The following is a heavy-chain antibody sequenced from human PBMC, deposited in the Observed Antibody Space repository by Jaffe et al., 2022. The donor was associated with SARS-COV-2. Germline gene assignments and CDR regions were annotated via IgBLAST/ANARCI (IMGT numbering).Heavy chain of an antibody. J-gene: IGHJ4*02. Sequence: EVQLLESGGGLVQPGGSLRLSCAASGFTFSSYAMSWVRQAPGKGLEWVSAISGSGGSTYYADSVKGRFTISRDNSKNTLYLQMNSLRAEDTAVYYCAKAGGCSSTSCHQEGFGIDYWGQGTLVTVSS. V-gene: IGHV3-23*01. CDR2: ISGSGGST. CDR1: GFTFSSYA. CDR3: AKAGGCSSTSCHQEGFGIDY. D-gene: IGHD2-2*01.